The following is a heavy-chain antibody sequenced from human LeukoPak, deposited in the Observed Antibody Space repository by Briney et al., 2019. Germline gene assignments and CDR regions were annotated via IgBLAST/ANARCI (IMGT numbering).Heavy chain of an antibody. CDR3: ARFMGATTAWDY. D-gene: IGHD1-26*01. Sequence: AASVKVSCKASGYTFTSYYMHWVRQAPGQGLEWMGIINPSGGSTSYAQKFRGRVTMTRDTSTSTVYMELSSLRSEDTAVYYCARFMGATTAWDYWGQGTLVTVSS. J-gene: IGHJ4*02. CDR2: INPSGGST. V-gene: IGHV1-46*01. CDR1: GYTFTSYY.